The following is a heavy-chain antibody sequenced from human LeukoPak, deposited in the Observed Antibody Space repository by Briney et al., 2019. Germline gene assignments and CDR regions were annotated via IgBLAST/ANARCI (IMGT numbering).Heavy chain of an antibody. CDR1: GFTFSTYS. V-gene: IGHV3-48*02. Sequence: GGSLRLSCEASGFTFSTYSMNWVRQAPGKGLEWVSYISGSSSTMYYADSVKGRFTISRDNAKKSLYLQMNSLRDEDTAVYYCAKVSWGSGSLDDYWGQGTLVTVSS. D-gene: IGHD3-10*01. CDR3: AKVSWGSGSLDDY. CDR2: ISGSSSTM. J-gene: IGHJ4*02.